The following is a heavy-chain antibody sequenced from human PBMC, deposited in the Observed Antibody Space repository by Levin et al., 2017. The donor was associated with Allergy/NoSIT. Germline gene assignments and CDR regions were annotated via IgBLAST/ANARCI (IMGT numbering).Heavy chain of an antibody. CDR3: ARDDPPRYSYGQQFDY. D-gene: IGHD5-18*01. CDR1: GFTFSSYW. J-gene: IGHJ4*02. V-gene: IGHV3-7*04. CDR2: IKQDGSEK. Sequence: PGGSLRLSCAASGFTFSSYWMSWVRQAPGKGLEWVANIKQDGSEKYYVDSVKGRFTISRDNAKNSLYLQMNSLRAEDTAVYYCARDDPPRYSYGQQFDYWGQGTLVTVSS.